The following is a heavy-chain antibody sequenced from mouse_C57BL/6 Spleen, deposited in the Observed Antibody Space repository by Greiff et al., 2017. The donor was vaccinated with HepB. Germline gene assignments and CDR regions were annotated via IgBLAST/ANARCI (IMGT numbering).Heavy chain of an antibody. Sequence: QVHVKQPGAELVKPGASVKLSCKASGYTFTSYWMQWVKQRPGQGLEWIGEIDPSDSYTNYNQKFKGKATVTVDTSSSTAYMQLSSLTSEDSAVYYCAREDGSSPYYFDYWGQGTTLTVSS. CDR3: AREDGSSPYYFDY. D-gene: IGHD1-1*01. V-gene: IGHV1-50*01. J-gene: IGHJ2*01. CDR2: IDPSDSYT. CDR1: GYTFTSYW.